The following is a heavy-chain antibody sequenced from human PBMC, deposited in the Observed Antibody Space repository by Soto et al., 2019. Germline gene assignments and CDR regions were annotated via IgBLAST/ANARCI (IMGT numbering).Heavy chain of an antibody. D-gene: IGHD6-6*01. CDR3: ARASARLRYYYYYMDV. CDR1: GYTFTSDG. J-gene: IGHJ6*03. CDR2: ISAYNGNT. Sequence: ASVKGSCKASGYTFTSDGISWGRQAPGQGLEWMGWISAYNGNTNYAQKLQGRVTMTTDTSTSTAYMELRSLRSDDTAVYYCARASARLRYYYYYMDVWGKGTTVTVSS. V-gene: IGHV1-18*01.